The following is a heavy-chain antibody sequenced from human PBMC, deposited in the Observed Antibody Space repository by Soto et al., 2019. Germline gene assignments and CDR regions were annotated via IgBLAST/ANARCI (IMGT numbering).Heavy chain of an antibody. V-gene: IGHV4-34*01. CDR3: ARGVYDYVWGSYRWPFDY. D-gene: IGHD3-16*02. Sequence: SETLSLTCAVYVGSFSGYYWSWIRQPPGKGLEWIGEINHSGSTNYNPSLKSRVTISVDTSKNQFSLKLSSVTAADTAVYYCARGVYDYVWGSYRWPFDYWGQGTLVTVSS. CDR1: VGSFSGYY. J-gene: IGHJ4*02. CDR2: INHSGST.